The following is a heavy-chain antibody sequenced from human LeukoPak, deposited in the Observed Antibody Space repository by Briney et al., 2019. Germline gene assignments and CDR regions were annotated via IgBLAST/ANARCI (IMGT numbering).Heavy chain of an antibody. CDR2: ISWNSGSI. D-gene: IGHD3-10*01. CDR1: GFTFDDYA. V-gene: IGHV3-9*01. CDR3: AKDISYGSGSYFDY. Sequence: GRSLRLSCAASGFTFDDYAMHWVRQAPGKGLEWVSGISWNSGSIGYADSVKDRFTISRDNAKNSLYLQMNSLRAEDTALYYCAKDISYGSGSYFDYWGQGTLVTVSS. J-gene: IGHJ4*02.